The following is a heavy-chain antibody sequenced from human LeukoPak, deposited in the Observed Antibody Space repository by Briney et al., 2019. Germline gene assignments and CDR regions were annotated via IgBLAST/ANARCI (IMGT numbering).Heavy chain of an antibody. CDR2: IYYSGST. Sequence: GSLRLSCTASGFTFSTYNMNWVRQPPGKGLEWIGSIYYSGSTYYNPSLKSRVTISVDTSKNQFSLNLSSVTAADTAVYYCARQSNWFDPWGQGTLVTVSS. CDR3: ARQSNWFDP. V-gene: IGHV4-39*01. J-gene: IGHJ5*02. CDR1: GFTFSTYN.